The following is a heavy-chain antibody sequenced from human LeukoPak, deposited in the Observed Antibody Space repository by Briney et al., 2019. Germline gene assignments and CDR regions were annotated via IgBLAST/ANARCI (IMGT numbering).Heavy chain of an antibody. Sequence: PGGSLRLSCAASGFTFSTYAMTWVRQAPGKGLEWVSSISGSGAGKFYAAPVKGRFTTSRDNSKNTLYVQMNSLRAEDTAVYYCAKAAYGDYAGAFDIWAKGQWSSSLQ. CDR3: AKAAYGDYAGAFDI. CDR1: GFTFSTYA. D-gene: IGHD4-17*01. CDR2: ISGSGAGK. V-gene: IGHV3-23*01. J-gene: IGHJ3*02.